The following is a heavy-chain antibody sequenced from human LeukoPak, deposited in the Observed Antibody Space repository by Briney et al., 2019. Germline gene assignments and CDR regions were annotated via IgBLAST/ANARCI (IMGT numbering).Heavy chain of an antibody. CDR1: GGSISSYY. CDR3: ARQGYADFSPRPFDF. V-gene: IGHV4-59*08. J-gene: IGHJ4*02. CDR2: VYYSGKT. Sequence: SETLSLTCTVSGGSISSYYWSWMRQPPGEGLEWIGSVYYSGKTNYNPSLKNRVTIYVHTSKLQFSLKLGSVTAAYTAVCDCARQGYADFSPRPFDFWGQGTLVTVSS. D-gene: IGHD4-17*01.